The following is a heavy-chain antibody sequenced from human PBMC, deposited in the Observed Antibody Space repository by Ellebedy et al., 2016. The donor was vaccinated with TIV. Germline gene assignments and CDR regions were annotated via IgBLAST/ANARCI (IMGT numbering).Heavy chain of an antibody. V-gene: IGHV1-2*02. CDR1: GYTFTDYY. CDR3: ARDGPTKGTTDFDY. Sequence: ASVKVSXXVSGYTFTDYYMHWLRQAPGQGLEWMGWINPYTGGTNYAQKFQGRVTMTRDTSISTAYMELSRLRSDDTAVYYCARDGPTKGTTDFDYWGQGSLVTVSS. CDR2: INPYTGGT. J-gene: IGHJ4*02. D-gene: IGHD1-7*01.